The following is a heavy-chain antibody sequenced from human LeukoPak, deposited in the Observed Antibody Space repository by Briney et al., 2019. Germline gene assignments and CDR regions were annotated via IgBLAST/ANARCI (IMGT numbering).Heavy chain of an antibody. CDR3: ARDSRLTLVNPNFPSRIAAAGTGYYYGMDV. Sequence: GGSLRLSCAASGFTFSSYAMHWVRQAPGKGLEWVAVISYDGSNKYYADSVKGRFTISRDNSKNTLYLQMNSLRAEDTAVYYCARDSRLTLVNPNFPSRIAAAGTGYYYGMDVWGQGTTVTVSS. J-gene: IGHJ6*02. CDR1: GFTFSSYA. D-gene: IGHD6-13*01. V-gene: IGHV3-30-3*01. CDR2: ISYDGSNK.